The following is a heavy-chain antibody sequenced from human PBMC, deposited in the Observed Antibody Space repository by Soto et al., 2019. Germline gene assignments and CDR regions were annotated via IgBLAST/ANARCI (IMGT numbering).Heavy chain of an antibody. CDR2: ISSSSSTI. CDR3: AREFSTYYDFWSGSHMDV. CDR1: GFTFSSYS. J-gene: IGHJ6*03. V-gene: IGHV3-48*01. D-gene: IGHD3-3*01. Sequence: GGSLRLSCAASGFTFSSYSMNWVRQAPGKGLEWVSYISSSSSTIYYADSVKGRFTISRDNAKNSLYLQMNSLRAEDTAVYYCAREFSTYYDFWSGSHMDVWGKGTTVTVSS.